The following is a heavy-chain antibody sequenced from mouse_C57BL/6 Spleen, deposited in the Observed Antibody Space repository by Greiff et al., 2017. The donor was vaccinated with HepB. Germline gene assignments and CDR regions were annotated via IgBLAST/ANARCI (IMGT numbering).Heavy chain of an antibody. J-gene: IGHJ1*03. V-gene: IGHV5-4*01. CDR3: ASITTVEGYFDV. CDR1: GFTFSSYA. CDR2: ISDGGSYT. D-gene: IGHD1-1*01. Sequence: EVQGVESGGGLVKPGGSLKLSCAASGFTFSSYAMSWVRQTPEKRLEWVATISDGGSYTYYPDNVKGRFTISRDNAKNNLYLQMSHLKSEDTAMYYCASITTVEGYFDVWGTGTTVTVSS.